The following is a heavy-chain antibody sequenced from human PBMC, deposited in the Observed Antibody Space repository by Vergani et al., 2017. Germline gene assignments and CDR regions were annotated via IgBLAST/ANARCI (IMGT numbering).Heavy chain of an antibody. Sequence: QVQLQESGPGLVKPSETLSLTCTVSGGSISSYYWSWIRQPPGKGLEWIGEINHSGSTNYNPSLKSRVTISVDTSKNQFSLKLSSVTAADTAVYYCARVKHYYDSSGHGIDYWGQGTTVTVSS. D-gene: IGHD3-22*01. CDR1: GGSISSYY. V-gene: IGHV4-34*01. CDR3: ARVKHYYDSSGHGIDY. J-gene: IGHJ6*02. CDR2: INHSGST.